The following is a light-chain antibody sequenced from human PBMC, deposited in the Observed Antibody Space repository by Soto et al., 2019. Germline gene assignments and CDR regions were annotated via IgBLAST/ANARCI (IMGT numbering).Light chain of an antibody. Sequence: DIQMTQSPSSLSASVGDRVTVTCRASQRISSYLSWYQQKPGKAPTLLIYAASTLQGGVPSRFSGSGSGTDFTLTISSLQPEDFATYYCLQHNSYPWTFGQGTKVDIK. CDR1: QRISSY. V-gene: IGKV1-39*01. J-gene: IGKJ1*01. CDR2: AAS. CDR3: LQHNSYPWT.